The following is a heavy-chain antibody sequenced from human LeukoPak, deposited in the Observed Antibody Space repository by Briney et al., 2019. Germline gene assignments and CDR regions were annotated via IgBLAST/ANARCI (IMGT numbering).Heavy chain of an antibody. V-gene: IGHV4-61*02. J-gene: IGHJ4*02. Sequence: PSETLSLTCTVSGGSISSGSYYWSWIRQPAGKGLEWIGRIYTSGSTNYNPSLKSRVTISVDTSKNQFSLKLSSVTAADTAVYYCARAGDGDYGYFDYWGQGTLVTVSS. CDR3: ARAGDGDYGYFDY. CDR1: GGSISSGSYY. D-gene: IGHD4-17*01. CDR2: IYTSGST.